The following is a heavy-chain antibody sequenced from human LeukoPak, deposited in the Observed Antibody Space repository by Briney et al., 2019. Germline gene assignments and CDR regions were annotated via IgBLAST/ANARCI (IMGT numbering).Heavy chain of an antibody. CDR2: INPNSGGT. V-gene: IGHV1-2*06. D-gene: IGHD3-22*01. J-gene: IGHJ4*02. CDR1: GYTLTDYY. Sequence: ASVKVSCKASGYTLTDYYMHWVRQAPGQGLEGMGRINPNSGGTNYAQKFQGRVTMTRDTSISTVYMELSRLRSDDTAVYYCARVGYYESSGYYEYWGQGTLVTVSS. CDR3: ARVGYYESSGYYEY.